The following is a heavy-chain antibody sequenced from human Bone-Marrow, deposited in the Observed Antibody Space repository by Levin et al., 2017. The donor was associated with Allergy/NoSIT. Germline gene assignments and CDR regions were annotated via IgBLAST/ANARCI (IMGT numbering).Heavy chain of an antibody. CDR2: INWNSDTI. V-gene: IGHV3-9*01. J-gene: IGHJ1*01. Sequence: PGGSLRLSCAASGFTFDDYALHWVRQGPRKGLEWVSGINWNSDTIGYADSVKGRFTISRDNAKNSLYLQMNSLRAEDTALYYCVKVGRNGDYIDYFQHWGQGTLVTVSS. CDR3: VKVGRNGDYIDYFQH. CDR1: GFTFDDYA. D-gene: IGHD4-17*01.